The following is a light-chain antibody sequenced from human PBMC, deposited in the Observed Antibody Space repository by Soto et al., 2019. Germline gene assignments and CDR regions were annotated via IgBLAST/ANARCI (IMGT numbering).Light chain of an antibody. CDR1: QSISSY. J-gene: IGKJ1*01. V-gene: IGKV1-39*01. Sequence: DIQMTQSPSSLSASVGDRDTITCRASQSISSYLNWYQQKPGKAPKLLIYAASSLQSGVPSRFSGSGSGTDFTLTISSLQPEGFATYYCQESYSTPPTFGQGTKVEIK. CDR2: AAS. CDR3: QESYSTPPT.